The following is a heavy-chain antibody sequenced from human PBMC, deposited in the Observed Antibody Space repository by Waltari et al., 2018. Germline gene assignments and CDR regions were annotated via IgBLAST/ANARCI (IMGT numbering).Heavy chain of an antibody. CDR1: GGSTSRGGYS. D-gene: IGHD5-12*01. CDR2: IYHSGST. Sequence: QLQLQESGSGLLKPSQTLSLTCPVSGGSTSRGGYSRSWIRQPPGKGLEWIGYIYHSGSTYYNPSLKSRVTISVDRSKNQFSLKLSSVTAADTAVYYCVRINNSGYDYYFDYWGQGTLVTVSS. CDR3: VRINNSGYDYYFDY. V-gene: IGHV4-30-2*01. J-gene: IGHJ4*02.